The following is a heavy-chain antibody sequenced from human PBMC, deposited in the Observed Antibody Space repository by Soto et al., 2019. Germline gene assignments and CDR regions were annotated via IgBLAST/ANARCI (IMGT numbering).Heavy chain of an antibody. J-gene: IGHJ6*02. CDR1: GGSVSSGDYY. D-gene: IGHD6-19*01. V-gene: IGHV4-61*08. CDR3: ARDRPRTIYNSDYYYYGLDV. CDR2: IYFNGST. Sequence: PSETLSLTCTVSGGSVSSGDYYLICIRQPPWNGLEWLGFIYFNGSTNYNPSLKSRVTISSDTSKNQFSLRLTSMTAADTAVYFCARDRPRTIYNSDYYYYGLDVWGQGTTVTVSS.